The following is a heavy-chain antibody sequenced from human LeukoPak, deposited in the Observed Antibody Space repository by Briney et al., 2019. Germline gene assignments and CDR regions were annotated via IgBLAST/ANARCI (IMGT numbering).Heavy chain of an antibody. D-gene: IGHD3-10*01. V-gene: IGHV3-64*01. CDR3: ARDREGFGESYFDY. CDR1: GFTFSSYA. J-gene: IGHJ4*02. Sequence: GGSLRLSCAASGFTFSSYAMHWVRQAPGKGLEYVSAISSNGGSTYYANSVKGRFTISRDNAKNSLYLQMNSLRAEDTAMYYCARDREGFGESYFDYWGQGTLVTVSS. CDR2: ISSNGGST.